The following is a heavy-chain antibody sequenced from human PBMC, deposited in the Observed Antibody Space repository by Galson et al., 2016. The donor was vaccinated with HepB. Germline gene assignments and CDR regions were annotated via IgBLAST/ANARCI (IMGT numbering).Heavy chain of an antibody. Sequence: SLRLSCAASGFTFRNYGMSWVRQAPGKGLEWVSGISDGGFSTYYSDSVKGRFTISRDNSKNTLHLQMNSLRAEDTAVYYCAKDPRSYYNILNYYFDSWGQGTLVTVSS. V-gene: IGHV3-23*01. CDR1: GFTFRNYG. D-gene: IGHD3-9*01. CDR3: AKDPRSYYNILNYYFDS. J-gene: IGHJ4*02. CDR2: ISDGGFST.